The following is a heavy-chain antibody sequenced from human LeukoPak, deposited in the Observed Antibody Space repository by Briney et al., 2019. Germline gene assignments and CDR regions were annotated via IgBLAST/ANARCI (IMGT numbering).Heavy chain of an antibody. J-gene: IGHJ4*02. CDR2: IYSGGST. CDR1: GFTVSSNY. V-gene: IGHV3-66*01. Sequence: GGSLRLSCAASGFTVSSNYMSWARQAPGKGLEWVSVIYSGGSTYYADSVKSRFTISRDNSKNTLYLQMNSLRAEDTAVYYCARGVRGYSAYFDYWGQGTLVTVSS. D-gene: IGHD3-10*01. CDR3: ARGVRGYSAYFDY.